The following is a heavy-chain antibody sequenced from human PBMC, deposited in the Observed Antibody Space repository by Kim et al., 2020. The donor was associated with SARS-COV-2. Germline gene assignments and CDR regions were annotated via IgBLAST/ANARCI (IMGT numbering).Heavy chain of an antibody. CDR2: IVGSDGTT. D-gene: IGHD2-2*03. Sequence: GGSLRLSCTTSGFTFTGYAMSWVRQAPGKGLEWVSSIVGSDGTTYYVDSVKGRFTISRDNSKNTLYLQMNSLRADDTAVYYCMKGGWGWIWDHWGQGTRVTVSS. J-gene: IGHJ4*02. CDR1: GFTFTGYA. V-gene: IGHV3-23*01. CDR3: MKGGWGWIWDH.